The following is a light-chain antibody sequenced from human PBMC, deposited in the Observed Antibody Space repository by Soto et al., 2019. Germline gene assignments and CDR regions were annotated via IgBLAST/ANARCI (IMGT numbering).Light chain of an antibody. CDR1: QTGSNSY. V-gene: IGKV3-20*01. CDR2: GVY. CDR3: QQHDILPIT. Sequence: IVLTQSPGTLSLSPGEIATLSCRASQTGSNSYLAWYQHKSGQAPRLLIYGVYTRARGIPDRFSGAGSGTDFTLTISRLEPEDFALYYCQQHDILPITFGQGTRLEIK. J-gene: IGKJ5*01.